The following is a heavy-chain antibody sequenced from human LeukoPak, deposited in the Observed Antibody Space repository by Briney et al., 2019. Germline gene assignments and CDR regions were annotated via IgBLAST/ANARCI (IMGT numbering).Heavy chain of an antibody. J-gene: IGHJ4*02. CDR1: GFTFSSYG. Sequence: GGSLRLSCAASGFTFSSYGMHWVRQAPGKGLEWVAFIRYDGRNKYYADSVKGRFTISRDNSKNTLYLQMNSLRAEDTAVYYCANAENYDFWSGYPGIDYWGQGTLVTVSS. V-gene: IGHV3-30*02. CDR2: IRYDGRNK. D-gene: IGHD3-3*01. CDR3: ANAENYDFWSGYPGIDY.